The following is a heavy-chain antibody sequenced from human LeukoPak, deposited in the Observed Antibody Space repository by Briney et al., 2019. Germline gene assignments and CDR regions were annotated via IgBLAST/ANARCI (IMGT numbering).Heavy chain of an antibody. D-gene: IGHD3-22*01. J-gene: IGHJ4*02. CDR3: ARRTYFYDSSGYYFDY. CDR2: IYYSGST. CDR1: GGSVSSYY. Sequence: PSETLSLTCTVSGGSVSSYYWSWIRQPPGKGLECIGYIYYSGSTNYNPSLKSRVTISVDTSKNQFSLKLSSVTAADTAVYYCARRTYFYDSSGYYFDYWGQGTLVTVSS. V-gene: IGHV4-59*02.